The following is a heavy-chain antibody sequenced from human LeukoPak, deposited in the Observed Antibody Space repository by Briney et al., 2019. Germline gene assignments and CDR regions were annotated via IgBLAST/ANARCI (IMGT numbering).Heavy chain of an antibody. CDR1: GFTFDDYA. Sequence: HPGGSLRLSCAASGFTFDDYAMHWVRQAPGKGLDWVSGISWNSDNIGYADSVKGRFTISRDNAKNSLYLHMNSLRTEDTALYYCARLGYGGKAYFDYWGQGTLVTVSS. D-gene: IGHD4-23*01. CDR2: ISWNSDNI. V-gene: IGHV3-9*01. J-gene: IGHJ4*02. CDR3: ARLGYGGKAYFDY.